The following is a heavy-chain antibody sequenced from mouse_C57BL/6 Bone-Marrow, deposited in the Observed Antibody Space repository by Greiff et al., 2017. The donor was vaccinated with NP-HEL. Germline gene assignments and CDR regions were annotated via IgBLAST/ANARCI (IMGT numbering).Heavy chain of an antibody. J-gene: IGHJ1*03. D-gene: IGHD1-1*01. CDR3: ARGYYGSSNWYFDV. CDR1: GYTFTSYW. V-gene: IGHV1-52*01. CDR2: IDPSDSET. Sequence: VQLQQPGAELVRPGSSVKLSCKASGYTFTSYWMHWVKQRPIQGLEWIGNIDPSDSETHSNQKFKDKATLTVDKSSSTAYMQLSSLTSEDSAVYYCARGYYGSSNWYFDVWGTGTTVTVSS.